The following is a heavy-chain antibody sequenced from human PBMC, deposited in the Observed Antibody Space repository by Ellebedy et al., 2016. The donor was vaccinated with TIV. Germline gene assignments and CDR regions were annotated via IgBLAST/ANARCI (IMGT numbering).Heavy chain of an antibody. CDR3: AREVSSGWYYFDN. J-gene: IGHJ4*02. D-gene: IGHD6-19*01. V-gene: IGHV3-33*01. Sequence: GESLKISCEASGFRFSSHGMHWVRQAPGKGLEWVASIWSDGSNTYYPDSVKGRFTISRDNSKNTLYLQMNSLRAEDTAVYYCAREVSSGWYYFDNWGQGTLVTVSS. CDR1: GFRFSSHG. CDR2: IWSDGSNT.